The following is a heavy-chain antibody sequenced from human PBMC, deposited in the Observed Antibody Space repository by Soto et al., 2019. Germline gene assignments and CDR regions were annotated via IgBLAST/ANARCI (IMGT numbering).Heavy chain of an antibody. CDR2: ISGSGGST. CDR1: GFTFSSYA. J-gene: IGHJ4*02. D-gene: IGHD3-22*01. Sequence: EVQLLESGGGLVQPGGSLRLSCAASGFTFSSYAMSWVRQAPGKGLEWVSAISGSGGSTYYADSVKGRFTISRDNSKNTLYLQMNSLRAEDTAVYNCAKGVYYDSSGYYRLGTFDYWGQGTLVTVSS. V-gene: IGHV3-23*01. CDR3: AKGVYYDSSGYYRLGTFDY.